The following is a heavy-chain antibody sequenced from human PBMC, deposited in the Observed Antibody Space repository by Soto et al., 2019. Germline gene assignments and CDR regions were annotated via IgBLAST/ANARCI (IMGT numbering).Heavy chain of an antibody. J-gene: IGHJ5*02. CDR1: TETLNNYG. V-gene: IGHV1-18*04. D-gene: IGHD4-4*01. CDR2: ISTYNGNTNT. CDR3: ARGGQKNVYTSVGP. Sequence: GASVKVSCKASTETLNNYGIAGVRQAPGRGLEWMGWISTYNGNTNTYHKKRFQGRFTMTAESASNTAYMELRSLTPDDAAVYYCARGGQKNVYTSVGPWGQGTLVTVSS.